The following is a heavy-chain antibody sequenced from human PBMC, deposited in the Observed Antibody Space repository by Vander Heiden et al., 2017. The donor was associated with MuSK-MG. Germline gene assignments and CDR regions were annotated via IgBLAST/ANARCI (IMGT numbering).Heavy chain of an antibody. V-gene: IGHV3-23*01. CDR3: FDI. D-gene: IGHD6-19*01. J-gene: IGHJ3*02. CDR2: ISGSGGST. Sequence: EVQLLESGGGLVQPGGSLGLSCAASGFTFSSYAMSWVRQAPGKGLEWVSAISGSGGSTYYADSVKGRFTISRDNSKNTAVYYCAKDDGIAVAGTSAFDIWGQGTMVTVSS. CDR1: GFTFSSYA.